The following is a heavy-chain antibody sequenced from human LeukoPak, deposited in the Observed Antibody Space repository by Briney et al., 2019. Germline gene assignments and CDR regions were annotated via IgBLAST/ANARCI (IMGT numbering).Heavy chain of an antibody. Sequence: ASVKVSCKASGYTFTSYGISWVRQATGQGLEWMGWMNPNSGNTGYAQKFQGRVTMTRNTSISTAYMELSSLRSEDTAVYYCARGQLWFGEPRFDPWGQGTLVTVSS. CDR1: GYTFTSYG. V-gene: IGHV1-8*02. CDR2: MNPNSGNT. D-gene: IGHD3-10*01. J-gene: IGHJ5*02. CDR3: ARGQLWFGEPRFDP.